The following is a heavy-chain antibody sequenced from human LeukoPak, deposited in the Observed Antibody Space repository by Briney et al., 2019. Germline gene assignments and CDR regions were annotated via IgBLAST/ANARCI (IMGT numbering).Heavy chain of an antibody. CDR2: INPNSGVT. CDR3: ARGGSSTRFEEGDFDY. CDR1: GYTFTSYG. Sequence: ASVKVSCKASGYTFTSYGISWVRQAPGQGLEWMGWINPNSGVTNYAQHFQGRVTVTRDTSISTASMELSRLRSDDTAVYYCARGGSSTRFEEGDFDYWGQGTLVTVSS. V-gene: IGHV1-2*02. D-gene: IGHD2-2*01. J-gene: IGHJ4*02.